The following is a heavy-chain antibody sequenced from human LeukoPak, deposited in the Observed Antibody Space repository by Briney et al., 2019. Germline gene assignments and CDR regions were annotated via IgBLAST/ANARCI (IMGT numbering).Heavy chain of an antibody. D-gene: IGHD2-15*01. J-gene: IGHJ4*02. CDR1: GFTFSNAW. CDR2: IKSKTDGGTT. Sequence: PGGSLRLSCAASGFTFSNAWMSWVRQAPGKRLEWVGRIKSKTDGGTTDYAAPVKGRFTISRDDSKNTLYLQMNSLKTEDTAVYYCTTDPDCSGGSCYPVGYFDYWGQGTLVTVSS. V-gene: IGHV3-15*01. CDR3: TTDPDCSGGSCYPVGYFDY.